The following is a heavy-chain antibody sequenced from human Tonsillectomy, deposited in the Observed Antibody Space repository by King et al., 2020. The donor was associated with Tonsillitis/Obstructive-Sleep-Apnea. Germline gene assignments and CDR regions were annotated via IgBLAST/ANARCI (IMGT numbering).Heavy chain of an antibody. CDR3: ARDMVLEAGGDAFDI. J-gene: IGHJ3*02. CDR1: GGSISSYY. CDR2: IYYSGST. D-gene: IGHD2-8*01. V-gene: IGHV4-59*01. Sequence: VQLQESGPGLVKPSETLSLTCTVSGGSISSYYWSWIRQPPGKGLEWIGYIYYSGSTNYNPSRKSRVTISVDTSKNQFSLKLSSVTAADTAVYYCARDMVLEAGGDAFDIWGQGTMVTVSS.